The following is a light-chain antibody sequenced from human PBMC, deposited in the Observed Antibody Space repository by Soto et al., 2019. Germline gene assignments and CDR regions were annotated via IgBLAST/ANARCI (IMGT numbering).Light chain of an antibody. J-gene: IGKJ2*01. Sequence: DIQMTQSPSSLSASVGDRVTITCQASQDISTYLNWYQQKPGKAPKLLIYDASNLETGVPSRFSGSGSGTDFTFTISSLQPEDIATYYCQQYDNLPAYTFGQGTKLEIK. CDR3: QQYDNLPAYT. V-gene: IGKV1-33*01. CDR1: QDISTY. CDR2: DAS.